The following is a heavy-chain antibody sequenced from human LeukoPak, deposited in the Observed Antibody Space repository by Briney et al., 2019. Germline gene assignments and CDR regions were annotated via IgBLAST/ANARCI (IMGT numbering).Heavy chain of an antibody. CDR3: AIPNQGGAFDI. CDR2: IKPSGGST. V-gene: IGHV1-46*04. D-gene: IGHD2-2*01. CDR1: GYSFTNYY. Sequence: ASVKVSCKASGYSFTNYYIHWVRQAPGQGLECMGIIKPSGGSTSYARKLQGRVTMTRDTSTSTVYMELSSLRSEDTAVYYCAIPNQGGAFDIWDQGTMVIVSS. J-gene: IGHJ3*02.